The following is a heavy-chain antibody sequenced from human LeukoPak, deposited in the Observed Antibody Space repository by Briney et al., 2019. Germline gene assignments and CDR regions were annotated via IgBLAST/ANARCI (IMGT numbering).Heavy chain of an antibody. D-gene: IGHD1-26*01. V-gene: IGHV1-8*01. CDR1: GYTFTNYD. Sequence: ASVKVSCKASGYTFTNYDINWVRQATGQGHEWMGWMNPNSGNTGYAQKFQGRVTMTRNTSISTAYMELSSLRSEDTALYYCARDIAGATKGGWFDTWGQGTPVTVSS. CDR2: MNPNSGNT. J-gene: IGHJ5*02. CDR3: ARDIAGATKGGWFDT.